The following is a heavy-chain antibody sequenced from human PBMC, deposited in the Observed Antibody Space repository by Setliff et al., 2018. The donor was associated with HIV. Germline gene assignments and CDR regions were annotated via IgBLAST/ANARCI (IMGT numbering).Heavy chain of an antibody. D-gene: IGHD6-6*01. J-gene: IGHJ6*02. CDR2: IDHSGNT. CDR3: ARIRHAMDV. CDR1: SGDSIRRNNW. Sequence: SGDSIRRNNWWSWVRQPPGKGLEWIGEIDHSGNTRYNPSLKSRVTISVDKSKNQFSLNMESVTAADTAVYYCARIRHAMDVWGQGTMVTVS. V-gene: IGHV4-4*02.